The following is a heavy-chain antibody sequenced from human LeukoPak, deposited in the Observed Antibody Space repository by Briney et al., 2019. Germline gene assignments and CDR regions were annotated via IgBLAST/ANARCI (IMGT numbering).Heavy chain of an antibody. J-gene: IGHJ6*03. CDR3: AKDRCSNGIGCYYYYMDV. CDR2: IRYDGSNK. CDR1: GFTFSSYG. Sequence: GGSLRLSCAASGFTFSSYGMHWVRQAPGKGLEWVAFIRYDGSNKYYADSVRGRFSISRDSSKNILYLQMNSLRAEDTAVYYCAKDRCSNGIGCYYYYMDVWGKGTTVTISS. V-gene: IGHV3-30*02. D-gene: IGHD2-8*01.